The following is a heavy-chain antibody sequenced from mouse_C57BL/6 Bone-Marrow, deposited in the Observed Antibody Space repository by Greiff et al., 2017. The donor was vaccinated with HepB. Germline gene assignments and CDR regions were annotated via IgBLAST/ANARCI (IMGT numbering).Heavy chain of an antibody. J-gene: IGHJ3*01. V-gene: IGHV1-55*01. CDR2: IYPGSGST. CDR1: GYTFTSYW. Sequence: VQLQQPGAELVKPGASVKLSCKASGYTFTSYWITWVKQRPGQGLEWIGDIYPGSGSTNYNEKFKGKSTLTVDTSSSTAYMQLSSLTSEDSAVYYCAREAGVTTRLFAYWGQGTLVTVSA. D-gene: IGHD2-2*01. CDR3: AREAGVTTRLFAY.